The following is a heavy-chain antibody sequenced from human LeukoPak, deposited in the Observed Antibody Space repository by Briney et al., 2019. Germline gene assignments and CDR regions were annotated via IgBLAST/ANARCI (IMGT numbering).Heavy chain of an antibody. CDR2: IKSKTDGGTT. Sequence: GGSLRLSCAASGFTFSNAWMSSGRQALGKGLEWVGRIKSKTDGGTTDYAAPVKGRFTISRDDSKNTLYLQMNSLKTEDTAVYYCSVETYDYVRDYGSFDYWGQGTLVTVSS. CDR3: SVETYDYVRDYGSFDY. V-gene: IGHV3-15*01. J-gene: IGHJ4*02. CDR1: GFTFSNAW. D-gene: IGHD5-12*01.